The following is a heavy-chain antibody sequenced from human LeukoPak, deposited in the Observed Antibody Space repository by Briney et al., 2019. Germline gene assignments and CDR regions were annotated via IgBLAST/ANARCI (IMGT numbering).Heavy chain of an antibody. Sequence: SETLSLTCTVSGGSISSYYWSWIRQPAGKGLEWIGRNPISWSGSTNYNPSLKSRVTMSVDTSKTQSSLKLSSVTAAETAVYYCARDKRVAVAGTYIYYYYMDVWGNGTTVTISS. CDR2: NPISWSGST. CDR3: ARDKRVAVAGTYIYYYYMDV. D-gene: IGHD6-19*01. CDR1: GGSISSYY. V-gene: IGHV4-4*07. J-gene: IGHJ6*03.